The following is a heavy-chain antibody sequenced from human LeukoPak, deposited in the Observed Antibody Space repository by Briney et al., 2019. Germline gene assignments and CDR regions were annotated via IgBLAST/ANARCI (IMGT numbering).Heavy chain of an antibody. J-gene: IGHJ5*02. V-gene: IGHV3-48*04. CDR2: ISRSSSGSTSII. CDR1: GFTFSTYA. CDR3: ARDFWSGYYTEA. Sequence: PGGSLRLSCEFSGFTFSTYAMNWVRQAPGKGLEWISYISRSSSGSTSIIHYADSVKGRFTISRDNAKNSLHLQMDSLSAEDTAVYYCARDFWSGYYTEAWGQGALVIVSS. D-gene: IGHD3-3*01.